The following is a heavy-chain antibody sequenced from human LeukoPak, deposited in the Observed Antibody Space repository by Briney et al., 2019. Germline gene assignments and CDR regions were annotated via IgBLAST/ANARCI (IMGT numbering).Heavy chain of an antibody. CDR1: GGSLSSSSYY. V-gene: IGHV4-39*01. D-gene: IGHD2-2*01. J-gene: IGHJ6*03. CDR3: ARTAYRLLYYYCMDV. CDR2: IYYSGST. Sequence: PPETLSLTCTVSGGSLSSSSYYGGRLRQPPGKGLEWIGSIYYSGSTYYNPSRRSRAPISVETSKNKCYRKLSSVTSADTAVYYCARTAYRLLYYYCMDVWGKGTTVTISS.